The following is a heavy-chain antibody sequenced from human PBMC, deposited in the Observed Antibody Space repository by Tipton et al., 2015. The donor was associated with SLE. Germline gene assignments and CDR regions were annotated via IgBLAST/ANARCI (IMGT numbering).Heavy chain of an antibody. D-gene: IGHD6-13*01. J-gene: IGHJ4*02. Sequence: TLSLTCTVSGGSISSYYWSWIRQPPGKGLEWIGYIYYSGSTNYNPSLKSRVTISVDTSKSQFSLKLSSVTAADTAVYYCATYSSSWTIDYWGQGTLVTVSS. CDR3: ATYSSSWTIDY. CDR1: GGSISSYY. CDR2: IYYSGST. V-gene: IGHV4-59*01.